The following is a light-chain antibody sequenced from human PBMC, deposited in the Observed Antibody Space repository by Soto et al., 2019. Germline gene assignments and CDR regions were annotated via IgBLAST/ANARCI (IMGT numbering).Light chain of an antibody. J-gene: IGKJ1*01. CDR3: QQYGNSPWT. Sequence: EIVLTQSPGTLSLSPGERATLSCRASQSVSNNYLAWYQQRPGQAPRLLTYGASSRAIGIPDRFSGSGSGTDFTITINSLEPEDFAVYYCQQYGNSPWTFGQGTKVEIK. CDR2: GAS. V-gene: IGKV3-20*01. CDR1: QSVSNNY.